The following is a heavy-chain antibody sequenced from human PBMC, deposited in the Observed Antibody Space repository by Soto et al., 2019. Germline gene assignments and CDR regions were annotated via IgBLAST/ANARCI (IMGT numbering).Heavy chain of an antibody. D-gene: IGHD3-3*01. CDR3: ASSPRAIFGVGTFDY. Sequence: QVPLVQSGAEVKKPGASVKVSCKASGYTFTSYGISWVRQAPGQGLEWMGWISAYNGNTNYAQKLQGRVTMTTDTSTSTAYMELRSLRSDDTAVYYCASSPRAIFGVGTFDYWGQGTLVTVSS. J-gene: IGHJ4*02. CDR1: GYTFTSYG. V-gene: IGHV1-18*04. CDR2: ISAYNGNT.